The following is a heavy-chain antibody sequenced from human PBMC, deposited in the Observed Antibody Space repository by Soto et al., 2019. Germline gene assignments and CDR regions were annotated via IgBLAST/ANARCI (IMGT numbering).Heavy chain of an antibody. CDR3: ARRSSFDRTGAFDI. J-gene: IGHJ3*02. Sequence: QVQLQESGPGLVKPSETLSLTCTVSGGSISSYYWSWIRQPPGKGLEWIGYIYYSGSTNYNPSLKSRVTISVDTSKNQFSLKLSSVTAADTAVYYCARRSSFDRTGAFDIWGQGTMVTVSS. V-gene: IGHV4-59*01. CDR1: GGSISSYY. CDR2: IYYSGST. D-gene: IGHD1-1*01.